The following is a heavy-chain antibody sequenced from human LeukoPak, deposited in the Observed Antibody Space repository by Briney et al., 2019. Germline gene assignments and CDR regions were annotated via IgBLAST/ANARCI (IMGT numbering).Heavy chain of an antibody. V-gene: IGHV4-34*01. D-gene: IGHD6-13*01. CDR1: GGSFSGYY. J-gene: IGHJ4*02. CDR3: ARGPSIAAGVRDEKEGFDY. CDR2: INHSGST. Sequence: SETLSLTCAVYGGSFSGYYWSWIRQPPGKGLEWIGEINHSGSTNYNPSLKSRVTISVDTSKNQFSLKLSSVTAADTAVYYCARGPSIAAGVRDEKEGFDYWGQGTLVTVSS.